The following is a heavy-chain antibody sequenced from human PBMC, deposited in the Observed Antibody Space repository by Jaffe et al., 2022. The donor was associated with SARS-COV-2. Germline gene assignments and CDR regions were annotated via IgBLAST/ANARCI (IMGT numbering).Heavy chain of an antibody. V-gene: IGHV4-34*01. D-gene: IGHD6-6*01. CDR1: GGSFSGYY. CDR2: INHSGST. CDR3: ARGRGASIAAPRLGYNP. J-gene: IGHJ5*02. Sequence: QVQLQQWGAGLLKPSETLSLTCAVYGGSFSGYYWSWIRQPPGKGLEWIGEINHSGSTNYNPSLKSRVTISVDTSKNQFSLKLSSVTAADTAVYYCARGRGASIAAPRLGYNPWGQGTLVTVSS.